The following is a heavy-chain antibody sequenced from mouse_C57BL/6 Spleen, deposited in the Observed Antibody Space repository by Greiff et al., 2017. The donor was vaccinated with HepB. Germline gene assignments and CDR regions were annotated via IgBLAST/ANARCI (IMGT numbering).Heavy chain of an antibody. CDR2: ISYDGSN. J-gene: IGHJ2*01. CDR3: ARDAGLRDY. D-gene: IGHD2-4*01. CDR1: GYSITSGYY. Sequence: DVQLQESGPGLVKPSQSLSLTCSVTGYSITSGYYWNWIRQFPGNKLEWMGYISYDGSNNYNPSLKNRISITRDTSKNQFFLKLNSVTTEDTATYYCARDAGLRDYWGQGTTLTVSS. V-gene: IGHV3-6*01.